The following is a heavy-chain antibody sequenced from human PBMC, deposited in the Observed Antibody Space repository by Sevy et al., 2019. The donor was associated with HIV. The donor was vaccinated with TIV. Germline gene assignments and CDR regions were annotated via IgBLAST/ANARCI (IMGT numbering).Heavy chain of an antibody. CDR3: AKEWGFAMANAFDI. CDR2: FNPNSGDT. V-gene: IGHV1-2*06. D-gene: IGHD2-2*01. J-gene: IGHJ3*02. CDR1: GYTIIDYY. Sequence: ASVKVSCKASGYTIIDYYLIWVRQAPGQGLEWMGRFNPNSGDTNYAQKFQGRVTMTRDASINSAYMELSRLTSDDTAVYYCAKEWGFAMANAFDIWGQGTMVTVSS.